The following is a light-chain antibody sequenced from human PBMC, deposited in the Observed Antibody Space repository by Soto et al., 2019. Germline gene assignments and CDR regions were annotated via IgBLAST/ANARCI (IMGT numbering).Light chain of an antibody. CDR2: DAS. CDR3: QQYDSYAWT. J-gene: IGKJ1*01. V-gene: IGKV1-5*01. Sequence: DIQMTQSPSTLSASVGDRVTLTCRASQSISSWLAWYQQKPGKAPKLLIYDASSLESGVPSRFSGIGSGTEFTLTITSLQPDDFATYYCQQYDSYAWTFGQGTKVDIK. CDR1: QSISSW.